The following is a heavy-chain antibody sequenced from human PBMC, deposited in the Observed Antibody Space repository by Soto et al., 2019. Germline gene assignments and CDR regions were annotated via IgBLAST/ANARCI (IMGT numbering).Heavy chain of an antibody. CDR1: GYTLTELS. D-gene: IGHD3-3*01. CDR2: FDPEDGET. CDR3: ATVGRFLAWSMNWFDP. J-gene: IGHJ5*02. V-gene: IGHV1-24*01. Sequence: ASVKVSCKVSGYTLTELSMHWVRQAPGKGLEWMGGFDPEDGETIYAQKFQGRVTMTEDTSTDTAYMELSSLRSEDTAVYYCATVGRFLAWSMNWFDPWGQGTLVTVSS.